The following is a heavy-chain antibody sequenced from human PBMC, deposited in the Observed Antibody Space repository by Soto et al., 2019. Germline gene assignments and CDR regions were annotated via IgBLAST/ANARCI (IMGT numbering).Heavy chain of an antibody. CDR2: ISWDGGST. J-gene: IGHJ4*02. CDR3: AKDGLIRSYYYDSSGYFFDY. D-gene: IGHD3-22*01. V-gene: IGHV3-43*01. Sequence: GGSLRLSCAASGFTFDDYTMHWVRQAPGKGLEWVSLISWDGGSTYYADSVKGRFTISRDNSKNSLYLQMNSLRTEDTALYYCAKDGLIRSYYYDSSGYFFDYWGQGTLVTVSS. CDR1: GFTFDDYT.